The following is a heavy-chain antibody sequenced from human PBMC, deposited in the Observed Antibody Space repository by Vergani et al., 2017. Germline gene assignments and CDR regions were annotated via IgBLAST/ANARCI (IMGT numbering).Heavy chain of an antibody. CDR2: IQKDGIDK. Sequence: QVQLVESGGGVVQPGESLRLSCAASGFPFSTYGMHWVRQAPGKGLEWVAFIQKDGIDKFYADSVRGRFTISRDISKNTLYLQMNSLRAEDTAVYYCAKDVFGEPYFDYWGQGTLVTVSS. V-gene: IGHV3-30*02. J-gene: IGHJ4*02. CDR1: GFPFSTYG. CDR3: AKDVFGEPYFDY. D-gene: IGHD3-10*02.